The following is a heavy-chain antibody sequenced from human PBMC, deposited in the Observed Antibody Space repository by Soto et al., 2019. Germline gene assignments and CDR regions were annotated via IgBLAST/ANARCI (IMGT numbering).Heavy chain of an antibody. CDR2: IYYSGSI. D-gene: IGHD5-18*01. J-gene: IGHJ3*02. CDR3: ARRYGKNAFDI. Sequence: PSETLSLTCSVSGGSISTTSYYWGWIRQPPGKGLEWIGSIYYSGSIYHNPSLKSRVTISIDTSKKQFSLKLSSVTAADTAVYYCARRYGKNAFDIWGQGTMVTVSS. V-gene: IGHV4-39*07. CDR1: GGSISTTSYY.